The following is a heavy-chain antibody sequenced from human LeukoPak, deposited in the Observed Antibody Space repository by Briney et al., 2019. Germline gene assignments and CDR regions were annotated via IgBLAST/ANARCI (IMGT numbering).Heavy chain of an antibody. J-gene: IGHJ4*02. CDR2: INPSGGST. CDR3: AREDNWNYEFDY. V-gene: IGHV1-46*01. Sequence: ASVKVSCKASGYTLTSYYMHWVRQAPGQGLEWMGIINPSGGSTSYAQKFQGRVTMTRDTSTSTVYMELSSLRSEDTAVYYCAREDNWNYEFDYWGQGTLVTVSS. CDR1: GYTLTSYY. D-gene: IGHD1-7*01.